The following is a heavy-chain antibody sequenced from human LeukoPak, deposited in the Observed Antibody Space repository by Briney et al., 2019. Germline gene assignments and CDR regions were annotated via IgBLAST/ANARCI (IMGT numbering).Heavy chain of an antibody. J-gene: IGHJ4*02. D-gene: IGHD3-10*01. CDR2: INHSGST. Sequence: SETLSLTCAVYGGSFSGYYWSWIRQPPGKGLEWIGEINHSGSTNYNPSLKSRVTISVDTSKNQFSLKLSSVTAADTAVYYCARRGYYFDYWGQGTLVTVSS. CDR3: ARRGYYFDY. V-gene: IGHV4-34*01. CDR1: GGSFSGYY.